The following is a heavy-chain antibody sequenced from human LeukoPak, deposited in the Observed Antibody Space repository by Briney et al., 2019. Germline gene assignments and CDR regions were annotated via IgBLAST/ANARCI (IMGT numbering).Heavy chain of an antibody. D-gene: IGHD6-13*01. J-gene: IGHJ5*02. V-gene: IGHV1-2*02. Sequence: GASVKVSCKASGYTFTGYYMHWVRQAPGQGLEWMGWINPNSGGTNYAQKFQGRVTVTRDTSISTAYMELSRLRSDDTAVYYCAREESIAAAGTPNWFDPWGQGTLVTVSS. CDR3: AREESIAAAGTPNWFDP. CDR1: GYTFTGYY. CDR2: INPNSGGT.